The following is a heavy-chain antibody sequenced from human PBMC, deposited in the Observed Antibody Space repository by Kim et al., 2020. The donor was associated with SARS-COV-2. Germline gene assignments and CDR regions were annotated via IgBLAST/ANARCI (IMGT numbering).Heavy chain of an antibody. CDR3: ARHKWAKGWRDAFDI. J-gene: IGHJ3*02. Sequence: SETLSLTCTVSGGSISSYYWSWIRQPPGKGLEWIGYIYYSGSTNYNPSLKSRVTISVDTSKNQFSLKLSSVTAADTAVYYCARHKWAKGWRDAFDIWGQGTMVTVSS. D-gene: IGHD6-19*01. V-gene: IGHV4-59*08. CDR1: GGSISSYY. CDR2: IYYSGST.